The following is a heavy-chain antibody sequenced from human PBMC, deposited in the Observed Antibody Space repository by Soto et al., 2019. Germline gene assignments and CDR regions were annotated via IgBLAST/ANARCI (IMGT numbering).Heavy chain of an antibody. D-gene: IGHD3-3*01. J-gene: IGHJ4*02. CDR2: ISGGGGTT. CDR1: EVTLEIYA. V-gene: IGHV3-23*01. CDR3: AKDPVSVLGVVTAISYYFDF. Sequence: GLGCAACEVTLEIYAMGVFRQAQGKGLEWVSGISGGGGTTYYADTVKGRFTISRDNSKNTLFLQMNSLTVEDTAVYYCAKDPVSVLGVVTAISYYFDFWGQGTPVTVSS.